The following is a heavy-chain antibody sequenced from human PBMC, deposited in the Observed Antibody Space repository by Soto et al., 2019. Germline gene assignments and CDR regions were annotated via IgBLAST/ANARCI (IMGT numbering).Heavy chain of an antibody. CDR1: GFTFSDYY. Sequence: QVQLVESGGGLVKPGGSLRLSCAVSGFTFSDYYMTWIRQAPGKGLEWVSYISSSTSHTHYADSVKGRFTISRDNAKNSLFLQMKILRAEDTAVYYCARGRGAAADYFDFWGQGTLVTVAA. V-gene: IGHV3-11*05. CDR2: ISSSTSHT. J-gene: IGHJ4*02. D-gene: IGHD6-13*01. CDR3: ARGRGAAADYFDF.